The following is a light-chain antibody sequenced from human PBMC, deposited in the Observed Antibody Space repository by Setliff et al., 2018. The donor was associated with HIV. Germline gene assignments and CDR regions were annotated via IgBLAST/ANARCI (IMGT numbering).Light chain of an antibody. V-gene: IGLV3-21*04. Sequence: SYELTQPPSVSVAPGKTARITCGGNNIGSKSVHWYQQKPGQAPVLVIYYDNDRPSGIPERLSGSNSGNTATLTISRAEAGDEADYYCQVWDSSSDHPYVFGTGTKVTVL. J-gene: IGLJ1*01. CDR2: YDN. CDR1: NIGSKS. CDR3: QVWDSSSDHPYV.